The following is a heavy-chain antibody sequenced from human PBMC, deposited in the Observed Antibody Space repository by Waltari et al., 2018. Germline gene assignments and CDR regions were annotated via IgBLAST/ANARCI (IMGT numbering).Heavy chain of an antibody. CDR2: ISSSSSTN. J-gene: IGHJ4*02. CDR1: GFTFSSYS. Sequence: EVQLVESGGGLVQPGGSLRLSCAASGFTFSSYSMNWVRQAPGKGLEWVSYISSSSSTNYYAYSVKGRFTITRDNAKNSLYLQMNSLRAEDTAVYYCASVPSRFDYWGQGTLVTVSS. V-gene: IGHV3-48*01. CDR3: ASVPSRFDY.